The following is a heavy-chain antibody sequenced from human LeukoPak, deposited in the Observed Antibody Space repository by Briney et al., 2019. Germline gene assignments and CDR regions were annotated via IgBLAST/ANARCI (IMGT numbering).Heavy chain of an antibody. V-gene: IGHV3-64*01. CDR2: ISSNGGST. CDR3: ARDLSSSYDY. J-gene: IGHJ4*02. CDR1: GFTFSSYP. D-gene: IGHD6-13*01. Sequence: GGSLRLSCAASGFTFSSYPMHWVRQAPGKGLEYVSSISSNGGSTYYANSVKGRFTISRDNSKNTLDLQMGSLRAEGMAVYYCARDLSSSYDYWGQGTLVTVSS.